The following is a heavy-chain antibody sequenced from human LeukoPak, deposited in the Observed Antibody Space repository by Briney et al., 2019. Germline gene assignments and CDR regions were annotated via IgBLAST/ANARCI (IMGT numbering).Heavy chain of an antibody. CDR2: IYYSGST. Sequence: SETLSLTCTVSGGSISSSSYYWGWIRQPPGKGLEWIGSIYYSGSTYYNPSLKSRVTISVDTSKNQFSLKLSSVTAADTAVYYCARERRNYYDSSGYFSVTPSPSYFDYWGQGTLVTVSS. CDR1: GGSISSSSYY. CDR3: ARERRNYYDSSGYFSVTPSPSYFDY. V-gene: IGHV4-39*07. J-gene: IGHJ4*02. D-gene: IGHD3-22*01.